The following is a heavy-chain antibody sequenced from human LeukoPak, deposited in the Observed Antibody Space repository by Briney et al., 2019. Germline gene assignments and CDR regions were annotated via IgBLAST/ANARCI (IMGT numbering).Heavy chain of an antibody. J-gene: IGHJ5*02. Sequence: SETLSLTCAVYGGSFSGYDWSWIRQPPGKGLEWIGEINHSGSTNYNPSLKSRVTILVDTSKNQFSLKLSSVTAADTAVYYCARRGPGYCSSISCYPRWFDPWGQGTLVTVSS. D-gene: IGHD2-2*03. CDR1: GGSFSGYD. CDR2: INHSGST. CDR3: ARRGPGYCSSISCYPRWFDP. V-gene: IGHV4-34*01.